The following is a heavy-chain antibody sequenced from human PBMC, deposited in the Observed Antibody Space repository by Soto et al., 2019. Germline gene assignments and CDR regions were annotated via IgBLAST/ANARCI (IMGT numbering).Heavy chain of an antibody. CDR1: GGSMSSFY. V-gene: IGHV4-59*01. CDR3: ARVMSGYYFDSSGYPNPGPFDY. J-gene: IGHJ4*02. CDR2: FYYSGPT. Sequence: PSETLSLTCSVSGGSMSSFYWNWIRQPPGRGLEWIGSFYYSGPTNYNPSLSSQVTISVDTSKNQFSLQLTSVTAADTAVYFCARVMSGYYFDSSGYPNPGPFDYWGQGALVTVSS. D-gene: IGHD3-22*01.